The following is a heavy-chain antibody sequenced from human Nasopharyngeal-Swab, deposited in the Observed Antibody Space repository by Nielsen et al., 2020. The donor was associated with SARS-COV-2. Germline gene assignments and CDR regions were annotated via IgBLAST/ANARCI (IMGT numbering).Heavy chain of an antibody. D-gene: IGHD6-13*01. J-gene: IGHJ4*02. CDR2: ISGSGGST. V-gene: IGHV3-23*01. Sequence: GESLKISCAASGFTFSSYAMSWVPQAPGKGLEWASAISGSGGSTYYADSVKGRFTISRDNSKNTLFLQMNSLRAEDRAVYYCAKEGGSSWYEVDHWGQGTLVTVSS. CDR3: AKEGGSSWYEVDH. CDR1: GFTFSSYA.